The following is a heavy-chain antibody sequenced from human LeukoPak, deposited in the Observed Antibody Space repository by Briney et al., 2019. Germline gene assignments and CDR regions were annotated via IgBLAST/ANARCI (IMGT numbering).Heavy chain of an antibody. V-gene: IGHV2-5*02. D-gene: IGHD5-18*01. Sequence: SGPTLVNPTQTHTLTSTFSGFSLSTSGVGVGWIRQPPGKALEWLALIYWDDDKRYSPSLKSRLTIPKDTSKNQVVLTMTNMDPVDTATYYCAHRGAAAYSYGPPFDYWGQGTLVTVSS. CDR1: GFSLSTSGVG. CDR2: IYWDDDK. J-gene: IGHJ4*02. CDR3: AHRGAAAYSYGPPFDY.